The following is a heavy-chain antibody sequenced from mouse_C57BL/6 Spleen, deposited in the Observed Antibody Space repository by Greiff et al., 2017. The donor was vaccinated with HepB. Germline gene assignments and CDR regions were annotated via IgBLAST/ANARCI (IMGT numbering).Heavy chain of an antibody. Sequence: QVQLKESGAELARPGASVKLSCKASGYTFTSYGISWVKQRTGQGLEWIGEIYPRSGNTYYNEKFKGKATLTADKSSSTAYMELRSLTSEDSAVYFCARFSNWDYGDYWGQGTSVTVSS. V-gene: IGHV1-81*01. CDR1: GYTFTSYG. CDR2: IYPRSGNT. J-gene: IGHJ4*01. CDR3: ARFSNWDYGDY. D-gene: IGHD4-1*01.